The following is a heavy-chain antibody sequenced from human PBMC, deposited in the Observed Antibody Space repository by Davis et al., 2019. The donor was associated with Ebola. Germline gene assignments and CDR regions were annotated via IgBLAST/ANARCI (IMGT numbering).Heavy chain of an antibody. J-gene: IGHJ3*02. Sequence: ESLKISCAASGFTFSDYYMSWIRQPPGKGLEWIGEINHSGSTNYNPSLKSRVTISVDTSKNQFSLKLSSVTAADTAVYYCARDQYYYDSSGYHRGAFDIWGQGTMVTVSS. CDR1: GFTFSDYY. CDR3: ARDQYYYDSSGYHRGAFDI. CDR2: INHSGST. V-gene: IGHV4-34*01. D-gene: IGHD3-22*01.